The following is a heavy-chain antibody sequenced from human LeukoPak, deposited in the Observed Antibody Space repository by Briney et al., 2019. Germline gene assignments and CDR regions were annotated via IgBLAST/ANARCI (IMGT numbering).Heavy chain of an antibody. V-gene: IGHV3-23*01. CDR1: GFAFSSYA. CDR2: IDGGGGRT. Sequence: GGSLRLSCTASGFAFSSYAMSWVRPAPGVGLEWVSAIDGGGGRTWHADSVRGRFTISRDNSKNTLFMQMNSLRAEDTAVYYCAKRLAMTGTYHFDYWGQGTLVTVSS. CDR3: AKRLAMTGTYHFDY. J-gene: IGHJ4*02. D-gene: IGHD6-19*01.